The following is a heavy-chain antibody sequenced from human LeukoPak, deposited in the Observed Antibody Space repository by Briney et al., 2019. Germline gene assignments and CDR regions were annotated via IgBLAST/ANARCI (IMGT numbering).Heavy chain of an antibody. Sequence: GGSLRLSCAASGFTFSDSAMNWGRQASGQGLEWVGHIRGKTNSYATANAASVRGRFTISREDSKNTAYLQMNSLKTEDTAVYYCTGGSGWYSPDYWGQGTLVTVSS. CDR1: GFTFSDSA. J-gene: IGHJ4*02. CDR2: IRGKTNSYAT. CDR3: TGGSGWYSPDY. D-gene: IGHD6-19*01. V-gene: IGHV3-73*01.